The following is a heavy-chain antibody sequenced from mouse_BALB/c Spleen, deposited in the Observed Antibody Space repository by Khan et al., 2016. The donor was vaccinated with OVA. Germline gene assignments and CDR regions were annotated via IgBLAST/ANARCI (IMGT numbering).Heavy chain of an antibody. CDR1: GYTFSSSW. CDR2: IYPGNDDT. Sequence: QLQQSGAELVRPGSSVKISCKASGYTFSSSWMNWVKQRPGQGLEWIGQIYPGNDDTNYNGKFKGKATLTADKSSRTAYMQLTSLTSEDSAVYFCARYDGSRLAYWGQGTLVTVSA. V-gene: IGHV1-80*01. CDR3: ARYDGSRLAY. D-gene: IGHD2-12*01. J-gene: IGHJ3*01.